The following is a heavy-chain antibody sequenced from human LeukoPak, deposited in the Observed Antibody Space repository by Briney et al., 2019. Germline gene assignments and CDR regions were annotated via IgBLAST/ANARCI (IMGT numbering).Heavy chain of an antibody. D-gene: IGHD3-10*01. J-gene: IGHJ5*02. Sequence: GESLKISRKGSGYSFTSYWIGWVRQMPGKGLEWMGIIYPGDSDTRYSPSFQGQVTISADKSISTAYLQWSSLKASDTAMYYCARLSYGSGSYHPGNWFDPWGQGTLVTVSS. CDR1: GYSFTSYW. CDR3: ARLSYGSGSYHPGNWFDP. V-gene: IGHV5-51*01. CDR2: IYPGDSDT.